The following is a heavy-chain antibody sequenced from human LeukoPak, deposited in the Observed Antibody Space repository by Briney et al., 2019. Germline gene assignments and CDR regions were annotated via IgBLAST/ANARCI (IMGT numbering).Heavy chain of an antibody. CDR1: GGSFSGYY. V-gene: IGHV4-34*01. J-gene: IGHJ4*02. CDR3: ARDRIYGSGSDHFDY. D-gene: IGHD3-10*01. CDR2: INHSGST. Sequence: SETLSLTCAVYGGSFSGYYWSWLRQPPGKGLEWIGEINHSGSTNYNPSLKSRVTISVDTSKNQFSLKLSSVTAADTAVYYCARDRIYGSGSDHFDYWGQGTLVTVSS.